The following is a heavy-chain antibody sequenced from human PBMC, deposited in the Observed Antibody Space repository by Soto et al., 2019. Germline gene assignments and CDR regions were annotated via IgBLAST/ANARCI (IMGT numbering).Heavy chain of an antibody. CDR1: GGSLSVGYY. D-gene: IGHD3-22*01. Sequence: LSITGTVSGGSLSVGYYLSWIRKHPGKGVEWIGSISYSGSTSYNPSLKSRLTISVDRSKSQFSLNLSSVTAADTAVYHCARRDRSGYSYGLDTLCQGTL. CDR2: ISYSGST. CDR3: ARRDRSGYSYGLDT. V-gene: IGHV4-31*03. J-gene: IGHJ5*02.